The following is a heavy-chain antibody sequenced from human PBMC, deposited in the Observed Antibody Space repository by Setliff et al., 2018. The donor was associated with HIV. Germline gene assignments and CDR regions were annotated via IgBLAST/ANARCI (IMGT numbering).Heavy chain of an antibody. CDR1: GFTFSSYW. CDR2: IKSDGSST. Sequence: RLSCAASGFTFSSYWMHWVRQVPGKGLVWVSNIKSDGSSTNYADSVKGRFTISRDNAKNTLYLQMNSLRAEDTAVYYCVRDSSGWYLDAFDIWGQGTMVTVSS. D-gene: IGHD6-19*01. V-gene: IGHV3-74*01. J-gene: IGHJ3*02. CDR3: VRDSSGWYLDAFDI.